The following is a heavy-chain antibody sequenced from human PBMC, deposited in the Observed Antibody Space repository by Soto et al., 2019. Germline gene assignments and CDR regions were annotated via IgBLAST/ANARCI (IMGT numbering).Heavy chain of an antibody. V-gene: IGHV4-39*01. D-gene: IGHD6-13*01. CDR1: GGSISSSSYY. J-gene: IGHJ4*02. CDR3: ARHTREEAAGTRFDY. CDR2: IFYSGST. Sequence: PSETLSLTCTVSGGSISSSSYYWGWIRQPPGKGLEWIGSIFYSGSTYYNPSLKSRVTISVDTSKNQFSLKLSSVTAADTAVYYCARHTREEAAGTRFDYWGQGTLVTVSS.